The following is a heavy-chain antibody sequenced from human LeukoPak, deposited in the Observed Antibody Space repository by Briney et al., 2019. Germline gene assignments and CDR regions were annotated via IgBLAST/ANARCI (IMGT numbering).Heavy chain of an antibody. D-gene: IGHD3-10*01. CDR1: GYTFTSYD. CDR3: ARIRMVRGVIIKSYYYYGMDV. Sequence: GASVKVSCKASGYTFTSYDINWVRQATGQGLEWMGWVNPNSGNTGYAQKFQGRVTMTRNTSISTAYMELSSLRPEDTAVYYCARIRMVRGVIIKSYYYYGMDVWGQGTTVTVSS. V-gene: IGHV1-8*01. J-gene: IGHJ6*02. CDR2: VNPNSGNT.